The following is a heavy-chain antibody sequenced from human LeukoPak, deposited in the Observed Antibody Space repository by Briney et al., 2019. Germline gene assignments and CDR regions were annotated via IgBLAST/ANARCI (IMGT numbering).Heavy chain of an antibody. CDR1: GFTFSGYW. Sequence: GGSLRLSCAASGFTFSGYWMTWVRQAPGKGLEWVGFIRSKAYGGTTKNAASVKGRFTISRDDSRSIAYLQMNSLKTEDTAVYYCTRRYNYDSSGYYYVRDAFDIWGQGTMVTVSS. CDR2: IRSKAYGGTT. V-gene: IGHV3-49*04. CDR3: TRRYNYDSSGYYYVRDAFDI. D-gene: IGHD3-22*01. J-gene: IGHJ3*02.